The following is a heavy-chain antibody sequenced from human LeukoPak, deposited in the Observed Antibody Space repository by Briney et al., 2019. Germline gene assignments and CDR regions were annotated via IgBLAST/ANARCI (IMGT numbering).Heavy chain of an antibody. CDR3: ARGSIAVAVAADY. V-gene: IGHV4-61*01. D-gene: IGHD6-19*01. CDR1: GGSISSGSYY. CDR2: IYYSGST. J-gene: IGHJ4*02. Sequence: SETLSLTCTVSGGSISSGSYYWSWIRQPPGKGVEWIGYIYYSGSTNYNPSLKSRVTISVDTSKNQFSLKLSSVTAADTAVYYCARGSIAVAVAADYWGQGTLVTVSS.